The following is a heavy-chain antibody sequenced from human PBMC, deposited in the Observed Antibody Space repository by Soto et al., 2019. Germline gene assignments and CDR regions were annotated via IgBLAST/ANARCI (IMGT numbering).Heavy chain of an antibody. Sequence: SETLSLTCSVSGASINNNYWSWIRQPPGKGLEWISFFYYTGSTSTEYNPSLQSRVAMSVDSSKNQFSLKLASMTAADTAIYYSANYRRTDAERYRLDFCAPGILVPVSS. CDR3: ANYRRTDAERYRLDF. D-gene: IGHD5-18*01. CDR1: GASINNNY. CDR2: FYYTGST. J-gene: IGHJ4*02. V-gene: IGHV4-59*01.